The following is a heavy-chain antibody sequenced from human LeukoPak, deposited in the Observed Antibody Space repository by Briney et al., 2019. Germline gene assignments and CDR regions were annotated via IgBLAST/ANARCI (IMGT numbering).Heavy chain of an antibody. CDR3: ARGGYYNILTNFRSRISGLDF. CDR2: IYTSGST. J-gene: IGHJ4*02. V-gene: IGHV4-4*07. D-gene: IGHD3-9*01. Sequence: SETLSLTCTVSGGSISSYYWSWIRQPAGKGLEWIGRIYTSGSTNYNPSLKSRVTISVDTSKNQFSLKLSSVTAADTAVYYCARGGYYNILTNFRSRISGLDFWGPGTLVTVSS. CDR1: GGSISSYY.